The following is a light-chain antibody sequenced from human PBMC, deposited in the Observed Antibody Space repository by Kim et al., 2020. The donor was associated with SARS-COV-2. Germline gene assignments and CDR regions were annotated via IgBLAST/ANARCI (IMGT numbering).Light chain of an antibody. CDR3: SSYTSSSTSV. CDR2: DVS. V-gene: IGLV2-14*04. CDR1: SSDVGGYNY. Sequence: GLSVTSSCTGTSSDVGGYNYVSWYQQHPGKAPKLMIYDVSKRPSGVSKRFAGSKSGNTASLTISGLQAEDEADYYCSSYTSSSTSVFGRGTQLTVL. J-gene: IGLJ3*02.